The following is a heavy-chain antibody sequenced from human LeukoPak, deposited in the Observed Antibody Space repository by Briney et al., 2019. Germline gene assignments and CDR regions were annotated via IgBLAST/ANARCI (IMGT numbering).Heavy chain of an antibody. Sequence: GGSPRLSCAASGFSFSRYWMSWVRQAPGKGLEWVANIKQDGSEKYYVDSVKGRFTISRDNTKNSLFLQMNSLRAEDTAVYYCASDSGWYSWHYWGQGTLVSVSS. J-gene: IGHJ4*02. D-gene: IGHD6-19*01. CDR2: IKQDGSEK. CDR3: ASDSGWYSWHY. V-gene: IGHV3-7*01. CDR1: GFSFSRYW.